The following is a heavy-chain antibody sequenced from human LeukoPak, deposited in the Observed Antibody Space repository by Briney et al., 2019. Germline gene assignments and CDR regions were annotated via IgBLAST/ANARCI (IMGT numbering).Heavy chain of an antibody. CDR3: ARHEVYYDSSGYSFAPYYFDY. D-gene: IGHD3-22*01. Sequence: SETLSLTCSVSGGSISSSNYYWGWIRQPPGKGLEWIGSIYCSGGTYYNPSLKSRVTISVDTSKKQFSLKLSSVTAADTAVYYCARHEVYYDSSGYSFAPYYFDYWGQGILVTVSS. V-gene: IGHV4-39*01. CDR1: GGSISSSNYY. CDR2: IYCSGGT. J-gene: IGHJ4*02.